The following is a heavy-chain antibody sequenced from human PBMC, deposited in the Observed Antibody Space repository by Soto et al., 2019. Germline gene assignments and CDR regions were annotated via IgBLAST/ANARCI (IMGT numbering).Heavy chain of an antibody. CDR3: ARQGEGYYYDSSGYYAFDI. D-gene: IGHD3-22*01. V-gene: IGHV4-39*01. CDR1: GGSISSSSYY. J-gene: IGHJ3*02. Sequence: QLQLRESGPGLVKPSETLSLTCTVSGGSISSSSYYWGWIRQPPGKGLEWIGSIYYSGSTYYNPSLKSRVTISVDTSKNQFSLKLSSVTAADTAVYYCARQGEGYYYDSSGYYAFDIWGQGTMVTVSS. CDR2: IYYSGST.